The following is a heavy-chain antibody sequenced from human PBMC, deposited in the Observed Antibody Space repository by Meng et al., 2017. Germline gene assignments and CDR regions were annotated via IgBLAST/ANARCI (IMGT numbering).Heavy chain of an antibody. CDR2: ISSSSSYI. J-gene: IGHJ4*02. Sequence: GESLKISCAASGFNFSSYSMNWVRQAPGKGLKWVSSISSSSSYIYYADSVKGRFTISRDNAKNSLYLQMNSLRAEDTAVYYCARDLWFGEGYWGQGTLVTVSS. CDR1: GFNFSSYS. D-gene: IGHD3-10*01. V-gene: IGHV3-21*01. CDR3: ARDLWFGEGY.